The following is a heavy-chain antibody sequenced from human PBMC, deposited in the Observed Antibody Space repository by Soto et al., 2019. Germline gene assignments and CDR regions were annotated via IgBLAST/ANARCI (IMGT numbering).Heavy chain of an antibody. Sequence: QAQLEQSGAEVKEPGASVKVSCKASGYTFTNYDISWVRQATGQGLEWMGWMNPNSANTGYAQRFQGRVSMTRDTSTNTAYMELSSLRSEDTAIYYCARMATSGTLNWFDPWGQGTLVTVSS. V-gene: IGHV1-8*01. CDR2: MNPNSANT. D-gene: IGHD1-26*01. CDR3: ARMATSGTLNWFDP. CDR1: GYTFTNYD. J-gene: IGHJ5*02.